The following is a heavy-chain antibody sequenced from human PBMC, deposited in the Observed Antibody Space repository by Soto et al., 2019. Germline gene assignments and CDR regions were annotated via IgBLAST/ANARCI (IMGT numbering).Heavy chain of an antibody. J-gene: IGHJ6*02. V-gene: IGHV1-8*01. CDR3: ARGRRYCTATSCYPPALFPYGMDV. Sequence: ASVKVSCKTSGYTFTNYDINWVRQAAGQGLEWMGWINPDSDNTGYAQKFQGRVTMTRDTSISTAYMELNSLRSEDTAVYYCARGRRYCTATSCYPPALFPYGMDVWGQGTTVTVSS. D-gene: IGHD2-2*01. CDR2: INPDSDNT. CDR1: GYTFTNYD.